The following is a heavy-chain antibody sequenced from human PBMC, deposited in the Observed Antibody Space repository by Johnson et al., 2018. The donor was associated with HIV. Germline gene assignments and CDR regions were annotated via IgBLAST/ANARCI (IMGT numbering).Heavy chain of an antibody. CDR2: IYSGGST. V-gene: IGHV3-66*01. CDR1: GFTVSSNY. CDR3: ARVHVGAFDI. Sequence: VQLVESGGGLVQPGGSLRLSCAASGFTVSSNYMSWVRQAPGKGLEWVSVIYSGGSTYYADSVKGRFTISRDSSKNTLYLQMNSLRAVETAIYYCARVHVGAFDIWGQGTMVTVSS. J-gene: IGHJ3*02. D-gene: IGHD1-1*01.